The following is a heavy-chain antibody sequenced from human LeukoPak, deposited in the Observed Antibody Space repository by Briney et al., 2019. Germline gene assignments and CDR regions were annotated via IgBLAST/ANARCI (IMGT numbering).Heavy chain of an antibody. V-gene: IGHV1-69*13. J-gene: IGHJ5*02. CDR3: ARDFWGMVRGVAT. Sequence: SVKVSCKASGGTVSSYAISWVRQAPGQGLEWMGGIIPIFGTANYAQRSQGRVTITADASTSTAYMELSSLRSEDTAVYYCARDFWGMVRGVATWGQGTLVTVSS. CDR1: GGTVSSYA. D-gene: IGHD3-10*01. CDR2: IIPIFGTA.